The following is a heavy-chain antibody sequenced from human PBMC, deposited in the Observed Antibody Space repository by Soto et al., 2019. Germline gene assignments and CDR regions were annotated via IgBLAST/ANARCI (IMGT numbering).Heavy chain of an antibody. J-gene: IGHJ5*02. CDR1: GFTFSSYA. CDR3: AKPPLLIAVAGTKTFEP. D-gene: IGHD6-19*01. CDR2: ISGSGGST. V-gene: IGHV3-23*01. Sequence: GGSLRLSCAASGFTFSSYAMSWVRQAPGKGLEWVSAISGSGGSTYYADSVKGRFTISRDNSKNTPYLKMNSLRAEDTAVYYCAKPPLLIAVAGTKTFEPWGQGTLVTVSS.